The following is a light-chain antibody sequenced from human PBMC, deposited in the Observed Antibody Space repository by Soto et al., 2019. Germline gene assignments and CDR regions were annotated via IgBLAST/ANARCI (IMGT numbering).Light chain of an antibody. Sequence: QSVLTQPPSVSGAPGQRVTISCIGSSSNIGAGCDVHWYQQLPGTAPKLLIYGNSNRPSGVPDRFSGSKSGTSASLAITGLQAEDEADYYCQSYDSSLSGSVFGGGTTLTVL. CDR1: SSNIGAGCD. V-gene: IGLV1-40*01. CDR2: GNS. CDR3: QSYDSSLSGSV. J-gene: IGLJ2*01.